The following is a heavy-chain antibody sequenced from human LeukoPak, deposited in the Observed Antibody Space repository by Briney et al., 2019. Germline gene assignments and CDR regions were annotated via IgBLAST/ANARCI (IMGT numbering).Heavy chain of an antibody. CDR3: ARHPPLPRPLWSFDI. D-gene: IGHD2-8*02. J-gene: IGHJ3*02. CDR1: GGSISSGSYF. CDR2: INTSGST. V-gene: IGHV4-61*02. Sequence: PSETLSLTCTVSGGSISSGSYFWSWVRQPAGKGLEWIGRINTSGSTNYNPSLKSRVTMSVDTSKNQFSLKLSSVTAADTAVYYCARHPPLPRPLWSFDIWGQGTMVTVSS.